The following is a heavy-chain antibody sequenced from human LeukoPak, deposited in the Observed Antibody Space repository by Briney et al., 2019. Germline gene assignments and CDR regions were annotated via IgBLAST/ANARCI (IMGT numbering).Heavy chain of an antibody. CDR1: GFTFDDYA. D-gene: IGHD2-2*01. CDR2: ISWNSGSI. J-gene: IGHJ4*02. Sequence: GRSLRLSCAASGFTFDDYAMHWVRQAPGKGLEWVSGISWNSGSIGYADSVKGRFTISRDNAKNSLYLQMNSLRAEDTAVYYCARDDIVVVPAAIGTIDYWGQGTLVTVSS. CDR3: ARDDIVVVPAAIGTIDY. V-gene: IGHV3-9*01.